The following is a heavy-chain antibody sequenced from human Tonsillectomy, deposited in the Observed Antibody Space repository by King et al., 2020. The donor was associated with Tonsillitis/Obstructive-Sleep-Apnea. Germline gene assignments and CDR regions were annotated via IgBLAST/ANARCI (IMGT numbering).Heavy chain of an antibody. CDR3: ARALSSSRSRNYYYYMDV. CDR1: GGSISSYY. J-gene: IGHJ6*03. V-gene: IGHV4-59*01. CDR2: IYYSGST. Sequence: LQLQESGPGLVKPSETLSLTCTVSGGSISSYYWSWFRQPPGKGLEWIGYIYYSGSTNYNPSLKSRVTISVDTSKNQFSLKLSSVTAADTAVYYCARALSSSRSRNYYYYMDVWGKGTTVTVSS. D-gene: IGHD6-13*01.